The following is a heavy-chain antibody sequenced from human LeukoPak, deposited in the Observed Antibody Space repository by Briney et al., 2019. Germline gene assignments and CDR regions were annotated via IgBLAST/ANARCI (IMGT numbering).Heavy chain of an antibody. V-gene: IGHV1-8*01. Sequence: ASVKVSCKASGLTFGRYEVNWVRQATGQGLEWLGWMDPNSDTSGYAQKFQGRVTMTRNTSINTAYMELSSLRSDDTVVYHCARVLSSSWYGGGYLDLWGRGTQVTVSS. CDR1: GLTFGRYE. J-gene: IGHJ2*01. D-gene: IGHD6-13*01. CDR2: MDPNSDTS. CDR3: ARVLSSSWYGGGYLDL.